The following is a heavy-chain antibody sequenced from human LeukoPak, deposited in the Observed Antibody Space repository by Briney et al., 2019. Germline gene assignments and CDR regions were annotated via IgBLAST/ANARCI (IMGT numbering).Heavy chain of an antibody. Sequence: GGSLRLSCAASGFIFDNYAIHWVRQAPGKGLEWVSLISGDGGSTFYADSVRGRFTISRDNTRKSLSLQMSSLRSEDTALYYCARESGTSGWYDYWGQGTLVTVSS. CDR3: ARESGTSGWYDY. CDR1: GFIFDNYA. V-gene: IGHV3-43*02. D-gene: IGHD6-19*01. J-gene: IGHJ4*02. CDR2: ISGDGGST.